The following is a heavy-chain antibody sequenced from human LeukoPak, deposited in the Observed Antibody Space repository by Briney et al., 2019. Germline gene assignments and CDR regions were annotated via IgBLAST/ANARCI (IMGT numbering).Heavy chain of an antibody. CDR1: GGSISSFY. CDR2: IYYSGST. CDR3: ARVYGDYVDY. Sequence: SETLSLTCTVSGGSISSFYWSWIRQPPGKGLEWIGYIYYSGSTNYNPSLKSRVTISVDTSKNQFSLKLSSVAAADTAVYYCARVYGDYVDYWGQGTLVTVSS. J-gene: IGHJ4*02. D-gene: IGHD4-17*01. V-gene: IGHV4-59*01.